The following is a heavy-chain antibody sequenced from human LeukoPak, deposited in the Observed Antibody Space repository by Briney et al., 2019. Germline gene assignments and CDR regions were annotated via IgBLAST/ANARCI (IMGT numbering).Heavy chain of an antibody. J-gene: IGHJ4*02. Sequence: PSETLSLTRAVSGYSLSSGYYWGWIPPPPRKGVGGIGSIHHSGTTYYNPSLKSRVAISVDTSKNQFSLNLSSVTAADTAVYYCARPFKDTTVTSGFDYWGQGTLVTVSS. CDR3: ARPFKDTTVTSGFDY. D-gene: IGHD4-17*01. V-gene: IGHV4-38-2*01. CDR1: GYSLSSGYY. CDR2: IHHSGTT.